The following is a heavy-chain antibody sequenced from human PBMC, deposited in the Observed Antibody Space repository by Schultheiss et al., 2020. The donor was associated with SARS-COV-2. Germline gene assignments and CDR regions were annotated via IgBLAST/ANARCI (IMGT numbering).Heavy chain of an antibody. Sequence: GGSLRLSCAASGFTFSSYGMHWVRQAPGKGLEWVAVISYDGSNKYYADSVKGRFTISRDNSKNTLYLQMNSLKTEDTAVYYCTTDRSWFGELDYWGQGTLVTVSS. CDR2: ISYDGSNK. V-gene: IGHV3-30*03. D-gene: IGHD3-10*01. J-gene: IGHJ4*02. CDR1: GFTFSSYG. CDR3: TTDRSWFGELDY.